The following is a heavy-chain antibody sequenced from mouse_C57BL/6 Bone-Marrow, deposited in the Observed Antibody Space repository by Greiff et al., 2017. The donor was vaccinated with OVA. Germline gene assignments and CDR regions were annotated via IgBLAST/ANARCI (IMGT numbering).Heavy chain of an antibody. CDR3: TTARAWYNWYFDG. V-gene: IGHV14-4*01. CDR1: GFNIKDDY. D-gene: IGHD2-1*01. J-gene: IGHJ1*03. CDR2: IDPENGDT. Sequence: EVQVVESGAELVRPGASVKLSCTASGFNIKDDYMHWVKQRPEQGLEWIGWIDPENGDTEYASKFQGKATITADTSSNTAYLQLSSLTSEDTAVYYCTTARAWYNWYFDGWGTGTTGTGSS.